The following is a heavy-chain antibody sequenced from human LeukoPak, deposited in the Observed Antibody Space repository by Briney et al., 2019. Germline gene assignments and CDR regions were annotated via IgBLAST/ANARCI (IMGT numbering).Heavy chain of an antibody. D-gene: IGHD2-15*01. CDR3: ARDLGYCSGGSCYYYGMDV. CDR2: LNSNSSYI. CDR1: GFTFSSYS. V-gene: IGHV3-21*01. Sequence: KSGGSPRLSCAASGFTFSSYSLNWVRPAPGKGLEWVSSLNSNSSYIYYADSVKGRFTISRDNAKNSLYLKMNSLRAEDTAVYYCARDLGYCSGGSCYYYGMDVWGQGTTVTVSS. J-gene: IGHJ6*02.